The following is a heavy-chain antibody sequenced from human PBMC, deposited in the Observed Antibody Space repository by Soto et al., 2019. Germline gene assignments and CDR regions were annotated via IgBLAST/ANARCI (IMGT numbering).Heavy chain of an antibody. Sequence: GASVKVACKASGYTVTSYGISWVRQAPGQGLEWMGWISAYNGNTNYAQKLQGRVTMTTDTSTSTAYMELRSLRSDDTAVYYCARSATPGDWFDPWGQGTLVTVS. CDR2: ISAYNGNT. CDR1: GYTVTSYG. V-gene: IGHV1-18*01. CDR3: ARSATPGDWFDP. J-gene: IGHJ5*02. D-gene: IGHD2-15*01.